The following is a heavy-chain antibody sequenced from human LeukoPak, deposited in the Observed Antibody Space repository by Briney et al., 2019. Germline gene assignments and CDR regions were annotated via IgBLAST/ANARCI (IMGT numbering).Heavy chain of an antibody. CDR2: ISSSSSYI. J-gene: IGHJ5*02. D-gene: IGHD6-13*01. CDR3: ARIASHSSTWYDGGS. CDR1: GFTFSSYS. V-gene: IGHV3-21*01. Sequence: GGSLRLSCAASGFTFSSYSMNGVRQAPGKGLEWVSSISSSSSYIYYADSVKGRFTISRDNAKNTLYLQMNSLRAEDTGVYYCARIASHSSTWYDGGSWGQGTLVTVSS.